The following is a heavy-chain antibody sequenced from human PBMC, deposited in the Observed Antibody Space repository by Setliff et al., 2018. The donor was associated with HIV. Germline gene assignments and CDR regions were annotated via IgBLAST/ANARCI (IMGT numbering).Heavy chain of an antibody. J-gene: IGHJ3*01. D-gene: IGHD3-10*01. V-gene: IGHV3-48*03. CDR2: ISGSGTRT. CDR3: ARDSVRGASWYPGGFDV. Sequence: GGSLRLSCEASGFAFSSYEMNWVRQAPGKGLEWVAYISGSGTRTFYLDSVKGRFSISRDDARNSLYLQVNNLRAEDTAVYYCARDSVRGASWYPGGFDVWGQGAMVTVS. CDR1: GFAFSSYE.